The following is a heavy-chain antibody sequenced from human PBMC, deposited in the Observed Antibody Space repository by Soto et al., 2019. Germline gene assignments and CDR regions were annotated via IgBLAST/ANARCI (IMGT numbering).Heavy chain of an antibody. D-gene: IGHD3-10*01. CDR1: VGIFSTYA. V-gene: IGHV1-69*01. CDR2: SIPLFGTP. Sequence: QVQLVQSGAELKKPWSSVKGSCKASVGIFSTYAISWLRQSAGQGVEWRGGSIPLFGTPNYAQRFQGRVIITADESTSTAYMELSRLRSEDTAVYYCARDRDVYGSGNYYHRIAFWGQGTLVTVSS. CDR3: ARDRDVYGSGNYYHRIAF. J-gene: IGHJ4*02.